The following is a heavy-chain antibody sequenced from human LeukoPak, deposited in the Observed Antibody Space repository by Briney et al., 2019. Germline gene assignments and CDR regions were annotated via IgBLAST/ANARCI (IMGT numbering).Heavy chain of an antibody. CDR2: MKPKSGET. CDR1: VYTLTNYD. D-gene: IGHD4-23*01. Sequence: ASVKVSCKASVYTLTNYDINWVRQATGQGLEWMGWMKPKSGETGYAQKFQGRATMTRDTSINTAHMELSSLTSEDTAVYYCARDYGGNSGWFDPWGQGTLVTVSS. J-gene: IGHJ5*02. V-gene: IGHV1-8*01. CDR3: ARDYGGNSGWFDP.